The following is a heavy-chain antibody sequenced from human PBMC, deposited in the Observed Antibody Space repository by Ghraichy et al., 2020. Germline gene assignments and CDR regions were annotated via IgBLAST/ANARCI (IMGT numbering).Heavy chain of an antibody. J-gene: IGHJ4*02. Sequence: SETLSLTCTVSGGSISSSSYYWGWIRQPPGKGLEWLGSIYYSGSTSYNPSLKSRVTISVDTSNNQFSLKLSSVTAADTAVYYCASGVVLIARLDYWGQGTLVTVSS. CDR3: ASGVVLIARLDY. CDR2: IYYSGST. D-gene: IGHD2-21*01. V-gene: IGHV4-39*01. CDR1: GGSISSSSYY.